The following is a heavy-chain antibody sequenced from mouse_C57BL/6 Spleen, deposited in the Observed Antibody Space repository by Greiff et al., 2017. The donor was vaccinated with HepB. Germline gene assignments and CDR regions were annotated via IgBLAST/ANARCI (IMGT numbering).Heavy chain of an antibody. CDR1: GYTFTDYE. J-gene: IGHJ2*01. CDR3: TRAPLYYYGSSYFDY. V-gene: IGHV1-15*01. D-gene: IGHD1-1*01. CDR2: IDPETGGT. Sequence: QVQLQQSGAELVRPGASVTLSCKASGYTFTDYEMHWVKQTPVHGLEWIGAIDPETGGTAYNQKFKGKAILTADKSSSTAYMELRSLTSEDSAVYYCTRAPLYYYGSSYFDYWGQGTTLTVSS.